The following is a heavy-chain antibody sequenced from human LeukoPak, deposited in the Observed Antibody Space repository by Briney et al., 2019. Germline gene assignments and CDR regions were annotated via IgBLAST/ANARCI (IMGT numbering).Heavy chain of an antibody. CDR3: ARVGGTNYYYYGMDV. CDR1: GGSISSYY. CDR2: IYDSGST. Sequence: PSETLSLSCTVSGGSISSYYWSWIRQPPGKGLEWIGYIYDSGSTNYNPSLKSRVTISVDTSKNQFSLKLSSVTAADTAVYYCARVGGTNYYYYGMDVWGQGTTVTVSS. J-gene: IGHJ6*02. D-gene: IGHD2-2*01. V-gene: IGHV4-59*01.